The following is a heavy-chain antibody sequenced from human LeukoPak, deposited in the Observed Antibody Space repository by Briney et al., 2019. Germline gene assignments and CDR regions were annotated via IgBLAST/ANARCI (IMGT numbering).Heavy chain of an antibody. CDR1: GFTFSNYW. J-gene: IGHJ4*02. CDR3: ASGRQLGY. V-gene: IGHV3-7*01. CDR2: IKQDGSEK. D-gene: IGHD6-13*01. Sequence: HSGGSLRLSCAASGFTFSNYWMSWVRQAPGKGLEWVANIKQDGSEKYYVDSVKGRFTISRDNDKNSLHLQMNSLRAEDAAVYYCASGRQLGYWGQGTLVTVSS.